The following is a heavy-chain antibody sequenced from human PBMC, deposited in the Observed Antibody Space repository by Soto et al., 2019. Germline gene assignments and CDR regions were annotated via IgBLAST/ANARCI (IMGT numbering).Heavy chain of an antibody. CDR3: ARSPLIVVVPAAIDNWFDP. D-gene: IGHD2-2*01. V-gene: IGHV1-18*01. J-gene: IGHJ5*02. Sequence: ASVKVSCKASGYTFTSYGISWVRQAPGQGLEWMGWISAYNGNTNYAQKLQGRVTMTTDTSTSTAYMELRSLRSDDTAVYYCARSPLIVVVPAAIDNWFDPWGQGTLVTVSS. CDR2: ISAYNGNT. CDR1: GYTFTSYG.